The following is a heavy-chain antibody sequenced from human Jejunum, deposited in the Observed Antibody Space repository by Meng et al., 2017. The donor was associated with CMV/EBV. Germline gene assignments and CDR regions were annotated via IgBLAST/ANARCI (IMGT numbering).Heavy chain of an antibody. CDR2: ISSNGGST. CDR3: ARVRGYGSDY. D-gene: IGHD5-12*01. V-gene: IGHV3-64*01. CDR1: GFTFSSYV. Sequence: VQVGVSGGGLVQPGGSLRLSCAASGFTFSSYVMHWVRQAPGKGLEYVSGISSNGGSTYYANSVKDGFIISRDNSKNIVYLQMGSLRAEDMAVYYCARVRGYGSDYWGQGTLVTVSS. J-gene: IGHJ4*02.